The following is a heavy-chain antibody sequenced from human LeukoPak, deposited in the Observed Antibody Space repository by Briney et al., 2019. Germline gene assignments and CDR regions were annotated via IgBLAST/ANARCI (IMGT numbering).Heavy chain of an antibody. D-gene: IGHD4/OR15-4a*01. J-gene: IGHJ4*02. Sequence: GGSLRLSCAASGFTFSDYYMSWIRQAPGKGLEWVSYISSSGSSIYYADSVKGRFTISRDNAKNSLYLQMNSLRAEDTAVYYCARRAGAYSHPYDYWGQGTLVTVSS. V-gene: IGHV3-11*01. CDR1: GFTFSDYY. CDR2: ISSSGSSI. CDR3: ARRAGAYSHPYDY.